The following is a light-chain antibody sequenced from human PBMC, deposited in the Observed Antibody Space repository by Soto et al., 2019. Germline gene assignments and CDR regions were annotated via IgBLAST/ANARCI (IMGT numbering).Light chain of an antibody. CDR3: QQYGSSPLYT. V-gene: IGKV3-20*01. Sequence: DIVLTQSPGTLSLSPGERATLSCRASQSVSSNYLAWYQQKPGQAPRLLIYGASSRAIGIPDRFSGSGSGTEFILTIGRLEPEDFVVYYCQQYGSSPLYTFGQGTKLEIK. CDR2: GAS. J-gene: IGKJ2*01. CDR1: QSVSSNY.